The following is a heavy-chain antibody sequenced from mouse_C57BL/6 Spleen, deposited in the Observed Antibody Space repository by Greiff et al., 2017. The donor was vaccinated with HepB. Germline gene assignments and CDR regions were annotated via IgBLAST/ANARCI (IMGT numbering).Heavy chain of an antibody. V-gene: IGHV1-69*01. CDR2: IDPSDSYT. D-gene: IGHD4-1*01. J-gene: IGHJ3*01. CDR1: GYTFTSYW. Sequence: QVQLQQPGAELVMPGASVKLSCKASGYTFTSYWMHWVKQRPGQGLEWIGEIDPSDSYTNYNQKFKGKSTLTVDKSSSTAYMQLSGLTSEDSAVYYCARTGTGWFAYWGQGTLVTVSA. CDR3: ARTGTGWFAY.